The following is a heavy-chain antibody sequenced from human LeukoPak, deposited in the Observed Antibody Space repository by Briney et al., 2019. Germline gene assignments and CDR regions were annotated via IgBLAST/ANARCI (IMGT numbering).Heavy chain of an antibody. D-gene: IGHD5/OR15-5a*01. CDR2: VYYSGTT. CDR3: AREVSGDFDY. Sequence: SENLSLTCTVSGGSFSSYYWNWIRQPPGKGLEWIGYVYYSGTTNYNPSLKSRVTISADTSKNQFSLNLTSVTAADTAVYYCAREVSGDFDYWGQGTLVTVSS. CDR1: GGSFSSYY. J-gene: IGHJ4*02. V-gene: IGHV4-59*01.